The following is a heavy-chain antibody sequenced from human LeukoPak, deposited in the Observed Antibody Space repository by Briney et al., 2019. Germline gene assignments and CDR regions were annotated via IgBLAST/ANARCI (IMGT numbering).Heavy chain of an antibody. J-gene: IGHJ4*02. CDR3: ARDPSSSSWYKPFDY. V-gene: IGHV4-39*07. CDR2: IYYSGST. Sequence: TSETLSLTCTVSGGSISSSSYYWGWIRQPPGKGLEWIGSIYYSGSTYYNPSLKSRVTTSVDTSKNQFSLKLSSVTAADTAVYYCARDPSSSSWYKPFDYWGQGTLVTVSS. CDR1: GGSISSSSYY. D-gene: IGHD6-13*01.